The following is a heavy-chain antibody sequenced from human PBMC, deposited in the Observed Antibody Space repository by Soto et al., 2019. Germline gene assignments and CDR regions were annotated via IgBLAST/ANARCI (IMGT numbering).Heavy chain of an antibody. Sequence: QLQLQESGPGLVKPSETLSLTCTVSGGSISSSSYYWGWIRQPPGKGLEWIGSIYYSGSTYYNPSLTRRLTISVDTSKNQFSLMLSSVTAADTAVYYCARHIVVTRAFDIWGQGTMVTVSS. CDR3: ARHIVVTRAFDI. CDR1: GGSISSSSYY. CDR2: IYYSGST. D-gene: IGHD5-12*01. J-gene: IGHJ3*02. V-gene: IGHV4-39*01.